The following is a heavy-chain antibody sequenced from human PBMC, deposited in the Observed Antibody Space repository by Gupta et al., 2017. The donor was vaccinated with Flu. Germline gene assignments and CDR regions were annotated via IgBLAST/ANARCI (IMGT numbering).Heavy chain of an antibody. CDR3: ARDAAGAEADNLDH. J-gene: IGHJ4*02. CDR1: GFTFSSYW. V-gene: IGHV3-7*04. D-gene: IGHD2-15*01. CDR2: INQDGSQK. Sequence: EVRLVESGGGLVQPGGSLRLPCAASGFTFSSYWMSWVRQTPEKGLEWVANINQDGSQKHFRDTVGGRSTISRDNARNSLELHMTRLRAEDTAVYYCARDAAGAEADNLDHWGQGALVTVSS.